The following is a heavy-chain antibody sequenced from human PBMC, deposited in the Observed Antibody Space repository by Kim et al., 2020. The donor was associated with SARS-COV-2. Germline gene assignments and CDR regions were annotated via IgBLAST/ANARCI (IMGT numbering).Heavy chain of an antibody. J-gene: IGHJ3*02. Sequence: ASVKVSCKASGYTFTNYGISWVRQAPRQGLEWMGWISGYGGNTHYAQMFQGRVTLTTDTSTDTAYMDLRSLRSDDTAVYFCARDADDSSGYYGGTDAFDIWGQGTLVTVSS. CDR3: ARDADDSSGYYGGTDAFDI. CDR1: GYTFTNYG. D-gene: IGHD3-22*01. V-gene: IGHV1-18*04. CDR2: ISGYGGNT.